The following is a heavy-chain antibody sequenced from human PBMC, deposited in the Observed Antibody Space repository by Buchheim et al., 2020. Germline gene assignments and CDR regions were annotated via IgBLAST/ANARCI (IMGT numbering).Heavy chain of an antibody. V-gene: IGHV3-33*01. Sequence: QVQLVESGGGAVQPGRSLRLSCAASGFTFSTHAMHWVRQAPGKGLEWVTMIWHDGSNTHYAESVRGRFPISRDNSRDTVSLQMNSLRVEDTAVYYCTRDPPYSGWSFDYWGQGTL. CDR3: TRDPPYSGWSFDY. CDR1: GFTFSTHA. D-gene: IGHD6-19*01. CDR2: IWHDGSNT. J-gene: IGHJ4*02.